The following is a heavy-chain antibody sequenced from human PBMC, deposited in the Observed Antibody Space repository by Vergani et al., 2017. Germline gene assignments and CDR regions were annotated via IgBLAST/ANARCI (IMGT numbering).Heavy chain of an antibody. CDR3: ARRSGGYYSGGKVHPLRTAFDV. Sequence: QVQLQASGPGRVKPSQTLSLTCTMSGGSISAGYYFWSWIRQPAGKGLEWLGHISASGTASHSPSLKTRVSMSVDTSKNQFSLTVRSVTAADTAIYFCARRSGGYYSGGKVHPLRTAFDVWGHGTVVTVSS. V-gene: IGHV4-61*02. D-gene: IGHD2-15*01. J-gene: IGHJ3*01. CDR2: ISASGTA. CDR1: GGSISAGYYF.